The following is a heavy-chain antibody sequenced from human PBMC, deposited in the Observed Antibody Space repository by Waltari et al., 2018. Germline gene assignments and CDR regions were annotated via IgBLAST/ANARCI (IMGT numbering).Heavy chain of an antibody. CDR1: GYTFTSYA. V-gene: IGHV1-3*01. J-gene: IGHJ4*02. CDR3: ARDRSRWGGDCLDY. D-gene: IGHD2-21*01. CDR2: INAGNGNT. Sequence: QVQLVQSGAEVKKPGASVKVSCKASGYTFTSYAMHWVRKAPGQRLEWMGWINAGNGNTKYSQKFQGRVTSTRDTAASTAYMELSSLRSEDTAVYYCARDRSRWGGDCLDYWGQGTLVTVSS.